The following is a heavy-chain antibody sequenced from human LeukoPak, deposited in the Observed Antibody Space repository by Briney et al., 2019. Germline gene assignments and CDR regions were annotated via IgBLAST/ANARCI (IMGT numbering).Heavy chain of an antibody. V-gene: IGHV1-2*02. CDR3: AREGSSWYKALNWFDP. CDR1: GYTFTGYY. J-gene: IGHJ5*02. Sequence: GASVKVSCKACGYTFTGYYMHWVRQAPGQGLEWMGWINPNSGGTNYAQKFQGRVTMTRDTSISTAYMELSRLRSDDTAVYYCAREGSSWYKALNWFDPWGQGTLVTVSS. CDR2: INPNSGGT. D-gene: IGHD6-13*01.